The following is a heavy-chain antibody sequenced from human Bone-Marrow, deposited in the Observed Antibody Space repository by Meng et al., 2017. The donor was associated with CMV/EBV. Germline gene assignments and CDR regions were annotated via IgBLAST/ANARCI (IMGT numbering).Heavy chain of an antibody. V-gene: IGHV4-38-2*02. CDR2: IYHSGST. J-gene: IGHJ5*02. D-gene: IGHD2-2*01. CDR3: ARDPYYCSSTSCYLWWFDP. Sequence: GSLRLSCTVSGYSISSGYYWGWIRQPPGKGLEWIGSIYHSGSTYYNPSLKSRVTISVDTSKNQFSLKLSSVTAADTAVYYCARDPYYCSSTSCYLWWFDPWGQGTLVTASS. CDR1: GYSISSGYY.